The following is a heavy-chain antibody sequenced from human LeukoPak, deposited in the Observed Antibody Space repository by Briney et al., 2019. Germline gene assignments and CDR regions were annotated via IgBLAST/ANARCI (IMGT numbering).Heavy chain of an antibody. J-gene: IGHJ4*02. CDR3: VTRAAPDAGGKYYFDY. CDR2: ISSSSYYT. D-gene: IGHD6-13*01. V-gene: IGHV3-11*03. CDR1: GFTFSDYD. Sequence: GGSLRLSCAASGFTFSDYDMSWIRQAPGKGLEWVSYISSSSYYTNYADSVKGRFTISRDNAKNSLYLQMNSLRAEDTAVYYCVTRAAPDAGGKYYFDYWGQGSLVTVSS.